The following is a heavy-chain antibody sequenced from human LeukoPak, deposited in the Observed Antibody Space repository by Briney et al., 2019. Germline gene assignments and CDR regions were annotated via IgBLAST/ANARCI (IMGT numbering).Heavy chain of an antibody. D-gene: IGHD6-19*01. J-gene: IGHJ4*02. Sequence: SVKVSCKASGGTFSSYAISWVRQAPGQGLEWMGGIIPVFGTANYAQKFQGRVTITADESTSTAYMELSSLRSEDTAVYYCASGGRVPVASQLDYWGQGTLVTVSS. CDR3: ASGGRVPVASQLDY. CDR2: IIPVFGTA. V-gene: IGHV1-69*13. CDR1: GGTFSSYA.